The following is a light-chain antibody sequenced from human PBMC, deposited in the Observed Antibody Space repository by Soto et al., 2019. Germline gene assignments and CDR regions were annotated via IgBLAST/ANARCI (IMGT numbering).Light chain of an antibody. CDR2: GAS. V-gene: IGKV3-20*01. CDR1: QSVYKNF. Sequence: EIVLTQSPGTLSLSPGERATLSCRASQSVYKNFLAWYQQKPGQAPRLLINGASNRATGIPDRFTGSGSGPDFSLTNDILAPEDFAVYFWQHYGSSPPTFGGGTKVAIK. CDR3: QHYGSSPPT. J-gene: IGKJ4*01.